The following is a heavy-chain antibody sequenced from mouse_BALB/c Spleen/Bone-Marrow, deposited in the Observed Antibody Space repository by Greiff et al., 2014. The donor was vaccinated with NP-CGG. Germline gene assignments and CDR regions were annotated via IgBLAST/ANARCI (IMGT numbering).Heavy chain of an antibody. D-gene: IGHD1-2*01. J-gene: IGHJ2*01. CDR2: ILPGSGNT. V-gene: IGHV1-9*01. CDR3: ARRLLYYFDY. Sequence: QVQLQQSGAELMKPGASVKISCKATGYTSSSYWIEWVKQRPGHGLEWIGEILPGSGNTNYNENFKGKATFTADTSSNTAYMQLSSLTSEDSAVYYCARRLLYYFDYWGQGTTLTVSS. CDR1: GYTSSSYW.